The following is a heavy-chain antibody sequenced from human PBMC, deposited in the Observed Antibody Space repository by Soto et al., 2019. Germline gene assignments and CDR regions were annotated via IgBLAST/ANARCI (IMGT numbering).Heavy chain of an antibody. CDR3: ANLQWFGELSSYGMDV. Sequence: QVQLQESGPGLVKPSETLSLTCTVSGGSISSYYWSWIRQPPGKGLEWIGYIYYSGSTNYNPSLKSRVTISVDTSKNQFSLKLSSVTAADTAVYYCANLQWFGELSSYGMDVWGQGTTVTVSS. J-gene: IGHJ6*02. V-gene: IGHV4-59*01. D-gene: IGHD3-10*01. CDR1: GGSISSYY. CDR2: IYYSGST.